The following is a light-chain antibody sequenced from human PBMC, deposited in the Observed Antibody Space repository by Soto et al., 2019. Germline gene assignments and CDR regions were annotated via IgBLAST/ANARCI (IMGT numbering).Light chain of an antibody. CDR2: DAS. V-gene: IGKV3-15*01. J-gene: IGKJ2*01. CDR1: QSVSSN. CDR3: QQYSTWPPLYT. Sequence: EIVMTQSPATLSVSPGERATLSYRASQSVSSNLAWYQQKPGQAPRLLLYDASSRATGIPARFSGSGSGTEFTLTVSSLQSEDFAVYYCQQYSTWPPLYTFGQGTKLEIK.